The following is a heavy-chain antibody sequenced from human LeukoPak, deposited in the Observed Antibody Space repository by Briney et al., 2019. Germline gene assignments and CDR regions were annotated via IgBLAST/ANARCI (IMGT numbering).Heavy chain of an antibody. CDR2: IYHSGKS. J-gene: IGHJ5*02. V-gene: IGHV4-38-2*02. D-gene: IGHD3-10*01. Sequence: PSETLSLTCSVSGYSISSGYYWDWIRQPPGKGLEWIASIYHSGKSYYNPSLESRVTISVDTPKNQISLNLRSVTAADTAVYYCVSAKFLVRGVSWFDPWGQGTLVTVSS. CDR3: VSAKFLVRGVSWFDP. CDR1: GYSISSGYY.